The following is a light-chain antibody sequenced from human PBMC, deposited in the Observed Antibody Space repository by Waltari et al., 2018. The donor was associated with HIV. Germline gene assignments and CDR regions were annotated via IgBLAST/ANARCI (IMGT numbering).Light chain of an antibody. V-gene: IGKV2D-29*01. CDR2: EVS. J-gene: IGKJ5*01. CDR3: MQSMKLPLT. Sequence: IVMIQTPLSLSVTPGQPASIPCKSSESLLHSDGKTYLFWYLQKAGQPPQLLIFEVSTRFSGVPDRFSGSGSGTDFTLRISRVEAGDVGIYYCMQSMKLPLTFGQGTRLDIK. CDR1: ESLLHSDGKTY.